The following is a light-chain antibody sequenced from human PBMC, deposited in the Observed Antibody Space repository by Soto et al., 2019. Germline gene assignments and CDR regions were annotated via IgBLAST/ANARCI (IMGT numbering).Light chain of an antibody. CDR3: QTWGTGIRV. CDR1: SGHSSFA. J-gene: IGLJ2*01. V-gene: IGLV4-69*01. Sequence: QPVLTQSPSASASLGASVKLTCTLSSGHSSFAIAWHQQQPEKGPRYLMKLNSDGSHSKGDGIPDRFSGSRSGAERYLTISSLQSEDEAHYYCQTWGTGIRVFGGGTKLTVL. CDR2: LNSDGSH.